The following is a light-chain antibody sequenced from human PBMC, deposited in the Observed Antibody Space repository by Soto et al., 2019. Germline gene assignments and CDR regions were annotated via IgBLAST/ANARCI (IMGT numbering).Light chain of an antibody. V-gene: IGLV2-14*01. CDR2: DVI. CDR1: SSDVGGYNY. J-gene: IGLJ1*01. Sequence: QSVLTQPASVSGSPGQSITISCTGTSSDVGGYNYVSWYQQYPGKAPKLMIYDVINRPSGVPNRFSGSKSGNTASLTISGLQAEDEADYYCNSCTSANTYVFGTGTKLTVL. CDR3: NSCTSANTYV.